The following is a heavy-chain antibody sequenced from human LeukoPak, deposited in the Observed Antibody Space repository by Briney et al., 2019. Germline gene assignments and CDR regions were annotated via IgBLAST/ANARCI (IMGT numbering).Heavy chain of an antibody. CDR2: SGNT. V-gene: IGHV4-30-4*01. CDR1: GASVSSGAYH. J-gene: IGHJ4*02. D-gene: IGHD2-21*01. CDR3: ATYYGDRGGSGH. Sequence: NPSETLSLTCTVSGASVSSGAYHWSWIRQAPEKGLGWIGYSGNTNYSPSLNSRVTISVDTSKNQFSLRLTSVTAADTAVYFCATYYGDRGGSGHWGQGTLVTVSS.